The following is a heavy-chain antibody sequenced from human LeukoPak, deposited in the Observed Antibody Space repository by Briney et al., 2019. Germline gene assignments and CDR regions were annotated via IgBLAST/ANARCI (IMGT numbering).Heavy chain of an antibody. Sequence: ASVKVSCKASGYTFTSYGISWVRQAPGQGLEWMGWISAYNGNTNYAQKLQGRVTMTRDTSISTAYMELSRLRSDDTAVYYCAREAGTKDAFDIWGQGTMVTVSS. V-gene: IGHV1-18*01. D-gene: IGHD2-8*01. J-gene: IGHJ3*02. CDR3: AREAGTKDAFDI. CDR1: GYTFTSYG. CDR2: ISAYNGNT.